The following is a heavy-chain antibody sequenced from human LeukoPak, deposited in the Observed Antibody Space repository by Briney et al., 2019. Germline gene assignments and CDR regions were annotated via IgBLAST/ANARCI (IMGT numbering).Heavy chain of an antibody. V-gene: IGHV3-64D*06. CDR2: SSRNGGST. D-gene: IGHD2-21*02. Sequence: GGSLRLSCSAPGFTLISYAMDWVRQAPGKGLEYVSASSRNGGSTYYADSVKGRFTISTDNSKNTLYLQMSSHRPVDTAVYYCVKGIVVVTARAFDYWGQGTLVTVSS. CDR3: VKGIVVVTARAFDY. CDR1: GFTLISYA. J-gene: IGHJ4*02.